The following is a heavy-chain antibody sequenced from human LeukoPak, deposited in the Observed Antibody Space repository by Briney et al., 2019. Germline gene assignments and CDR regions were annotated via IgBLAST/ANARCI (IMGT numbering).Heavy chain of an antibody. CDR3: ARAPSPRGRSSWYYFDY. CDR2: IYYSGST. D-gene: IGHD6-13*01. Sequence: PSETLSLTCTVSGGSISSSSYYWGWIRQPPGKGLEWIGSIYYSGSTYYNPSLKSRVTISVDTSKNQFSLKLSSVTAADTAVYYCARAPSPRGRSSWYYFDYWGQGTLVTVSS. J-gene: IGHJ4*02. CDR1: GGSISSSSYY. V-gene: IGHV4-39*07.